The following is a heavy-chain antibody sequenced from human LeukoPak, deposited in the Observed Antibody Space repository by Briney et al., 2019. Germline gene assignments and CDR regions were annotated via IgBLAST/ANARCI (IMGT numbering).Heavy chain of an antibody. J-gene: IGHJ3*02. CDR1: GSTFSSHT. CDR3: ARDPNGDYIGAFEI. V-gene: IGHV3-48*04. D-gene: IGHD4-17*01. CDR2: ISNTGSVI. Sequence: AGGSLRLSCAASGSTFSSHTMNWVRQAPGKGLEWISYISNTGSVIYYADSVKGRFTISRDNAKNSLYLQMNSLRAEDTAVYYCARDPNGDYIGAFEIWGQGTMVTVSS.